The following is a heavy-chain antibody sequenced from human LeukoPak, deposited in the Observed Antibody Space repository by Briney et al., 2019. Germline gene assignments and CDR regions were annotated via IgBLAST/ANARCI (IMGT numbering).Heavy chain of an antibody. CDR1: GGSISSSSYY. D-gene: IGHD6-19*01. CDR3: ARQAVAGVYYYYYMDV. J-gene: IGHJ6*03. Sequence: SETLSLTCTVSGGSISSSSYYWGWIRQPPGKGLEWIGSIYYSGSTYYNPSLKSRVTISVDTSKNQFSLKLSSVTAADTAVYYCARQAVAGVYYYYYMDVWGKGTTVTVSS. V-gene: IGHV4-39*01. CDR2: IYYSGST.